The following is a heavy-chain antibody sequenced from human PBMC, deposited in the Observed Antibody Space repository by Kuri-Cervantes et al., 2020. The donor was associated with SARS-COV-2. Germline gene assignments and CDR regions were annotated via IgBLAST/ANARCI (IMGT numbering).Heavy chain of an antibody. D-gene: IGHD6-19*01. CDR2: IIPIFGTA. J-gene: IGHJ4*02. Sequence: SVKVSCKASGGTFSSYAISWVRQAPGQGLEWMGGIIPIFGTANYAQKFQDRVTITTDESTSTAYMELSRLRSDDTAVYYCARDLAGAATTGHYFDYWGQGTLVTVSS. CDR1: GGTFSSYA. V-gene: IGHV1-69*05. CDR3: ARDLAGAATTGHYFDY.